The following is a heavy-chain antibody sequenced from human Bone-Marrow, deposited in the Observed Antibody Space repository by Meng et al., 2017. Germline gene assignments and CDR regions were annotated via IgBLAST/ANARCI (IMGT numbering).Heavy chain of an antibody. CDR3: ARGGTSSKWFDP. V-gene: IGHV4-59*13. D-gene: IGHD2-2*01. J-gene: IGHJ5*02. CDR1: GGSIWKDY. CDR2: IYDSETT. Sequence: QVQLQESGPGLVKPSGTLYLPCTVSGGSIWKDYWSWIRQSPGKGLEWIAYIYDSETTNYSPSLESRVTISIDATKNQFSLKMTSVTAADTAVYYWARGGTSSKWFDPWVQGTLVTVSS.